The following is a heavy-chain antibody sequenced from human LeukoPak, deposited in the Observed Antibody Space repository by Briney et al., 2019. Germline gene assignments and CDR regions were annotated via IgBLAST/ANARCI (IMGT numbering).Heavy chain of an antibody. CDR2: IXYDGSNK. Sequence: PGGSXXLSXAXXGFTFSSYXMHWVRQAPGKGLEWVAVIXYDGSNKYYADSVKGRFTISRDNAKNTLYLQMNSLRAEDTAVYYCAKDSGAPRYDSSGYCFDYWGQGTLVTVSS. J-gene: IGHJ4*02. CDR1: GFTFSSYX. V-gene: IGHV3-33*06. D-gene: IGHD3-22*01. CDR3: AKDSGAPRYDSSGYCFDY.